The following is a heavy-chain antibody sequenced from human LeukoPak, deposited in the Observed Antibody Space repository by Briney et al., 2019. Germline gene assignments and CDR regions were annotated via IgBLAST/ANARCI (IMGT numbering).Heavy chain of an antibody. CDR1: GITLSNYG. J-gene: IGHJ4*02. V-gene: IGHV3-23*01. CDR3: AKRGVVIRVILVGFHKEAYYFDS. CDR2: ISDSGGRT. Sequence: GGSLRLSCAVSGITLSNYGMSWVRQAPGKGLEWVAGISDSGGRTNYADSVKGRFTISRDNPKNTLYLQMNSLRAKHTVVYFCAKRGVVIRVILVGFHKEAYYFDSWGQGALVTVSS. D-gene: IGHD3-22*01.